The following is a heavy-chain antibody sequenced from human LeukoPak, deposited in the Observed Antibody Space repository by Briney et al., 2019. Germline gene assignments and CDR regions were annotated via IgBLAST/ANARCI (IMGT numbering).Heavy chain of an antibody. V-gene: IGHV4-59*01. D-gene: IGHD6-6*01. CDR2: IYYSGST. CDR3: ARVRSSIAAPFDY. Sequence: SETLSLTCTVSGGSISSYYWSWIRQPPGKGLEGIGYIYYSGSTNYNPSLKSRVTISVDTSKNQFSLKLSSVTAADTAVYYCARVRSSIAAPFDYWGQGTLVTVSS. J-gene: IGHJ4*02. CDR1: GGSISSYY.